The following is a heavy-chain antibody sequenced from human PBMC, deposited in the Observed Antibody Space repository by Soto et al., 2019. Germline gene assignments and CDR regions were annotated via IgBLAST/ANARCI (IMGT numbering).Heavy chain of an antibody. D-gene: IGHD2-21*02. CDR1: GDSIGGVGY. CDR2: ISSSGST. J-gene: IGHJ5*02. V-gene: IGHV4-31*02. Sequence: PSETLSLTXTVSGDSIGGVGYWSWIRQFPGRGLEWIGCISSSGSTYYNPALNNRISLSLDTSQNQFSLKLLSVTAADTAIYYCARSGVTGIVIPSHWFDPWGQGTLVTVSS. CDR3: ARSGVTGIVIPSHWFDP.